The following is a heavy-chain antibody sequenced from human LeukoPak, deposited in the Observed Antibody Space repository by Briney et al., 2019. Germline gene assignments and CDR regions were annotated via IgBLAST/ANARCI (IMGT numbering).Heavy chain of an antibody. D-gene: IGHD3-16*01. CDR3: LREAGGGGDFDY. CDR2: IKPDGSEK. V-gene: IGHV3-7*01. J-gene: IGHJ4*02. CDR1: GFTFSSYW. Sequence: GGSLRLSCAASGFTFSSYWMPWVRQAPGKGLQWVANIKPDGSEKYYVDSVKGRFTISRDNAKNSLYLQMNILRAEDAHVCYGLREAGGGGDFDYWGQGTLVTVSS.